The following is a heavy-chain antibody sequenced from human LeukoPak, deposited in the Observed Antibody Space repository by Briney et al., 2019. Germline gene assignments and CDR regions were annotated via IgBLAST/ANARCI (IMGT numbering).Heavy chain of an antibody. V-gene: IGHV3-53*01. J-gene: IGHJ4*02. CDR2: IYSGGST. CDR3: AKETNTETLDY. CDR1: GFTVSSNY. Sequence: PGGSLRLSCAASGFTVSSNYMSWVRQAPGEGLEWVSVIYSGGSTYYADSVKGRFTISRDNSKNTLYLQMNSLRAEDTAVYYCAKETNTETLDYWGQGTLVTVSS. D-gene: IGHD2-8*02.